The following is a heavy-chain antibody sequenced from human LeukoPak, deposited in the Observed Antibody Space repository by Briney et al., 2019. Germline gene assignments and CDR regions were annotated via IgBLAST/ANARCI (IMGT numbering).Heavy chain of an antibody. CDR3: ARSVAGTATS. Sequence: PSETLSLTCTVSGGSISSYYWSWIRQPPGKGLEWIGYIYYSGSTNYNPSLKSRVTISVDTSKNQFSLKLSSVTAADTAVYYCARSVAGTATSWGQGTLVTVSS. D-gene: IGHD6-19*01. J-gene: IGHJ5*02. CDR2: IYYSGST. V-gene: IGHV4-59*01. CDR1: GGSISSYY.